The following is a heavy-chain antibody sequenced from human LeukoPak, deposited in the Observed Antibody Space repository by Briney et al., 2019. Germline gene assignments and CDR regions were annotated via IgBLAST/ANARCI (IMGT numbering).Heavy chain of an antibody. Sequence: PGGPLRLSCAASGFTFSSYAMSWVRQAPGKGLEWVSAISGSGGSTYYADSVKGRFTISRDNSKNTLYLQMNSLRAEDTAVYYCAKDLITMVRGGSFDYWGQGTLVTVSS. J-gene: IGHJ4*02. V-gene: IGHV3-23*01. D-gene: IGHD3-10*01. CDR3: AKDLITMVRGGSFDY. CDR2: ISGSGGST. CDR1: GFTFSSYA.